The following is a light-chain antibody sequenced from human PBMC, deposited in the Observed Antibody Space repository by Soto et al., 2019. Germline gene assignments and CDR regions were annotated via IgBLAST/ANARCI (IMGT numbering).Light chain of an antibody. Sequence: QSALTQPPSASGSPGQSVTISCTGNNSYVGAYNFVSWYQQHPGKAPKLMIYHVTKRPSGVPDRFSGSKSGNTASLTVSGLQAEDEADYYCSSYAGSSAIYVFGTGTKLTVL. CDR1: NSYVGAYNF. CDR3: SSYAGSSAIYV. CDR2: HVT. V-gene: IGLV2-8*01. J-gene: IGLJ1*01.